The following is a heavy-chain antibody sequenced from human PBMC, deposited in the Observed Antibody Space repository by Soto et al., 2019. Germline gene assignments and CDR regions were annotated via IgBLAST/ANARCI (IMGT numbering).Heavy chain of an antibody. V-gene: IGHV4-34*01. CDR3: AAVAGRIDY. CDR1: GGSFSGYY. J-gene: IGHJ4*02. D-gene: IGHD6-19*01. CDR2: INHSGST. Sequence: PSETLSLTCAVYGGSFSGYYWSWIRQPPGKGLEWIGEINHSGSTNYNPSLKSRVTISVDTSKNQFSLKLSSVTAADTAVYYCAAVAGRIDYWGQGTLVTVSS.